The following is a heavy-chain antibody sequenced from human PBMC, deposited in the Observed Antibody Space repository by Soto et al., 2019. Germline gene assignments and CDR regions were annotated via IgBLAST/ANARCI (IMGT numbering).Heavy chain of an antibody. Sequence: HVQLGQSGAEVKKPGASVKVSCKASGYTFTSYGISWVRQAPGQGREWMGWLSAYNGNTNYAQKLQGRVTITTDTSTSTAYMELRSLRSDDTAVYYCARDPGLGATFDYWGQGPLVTVSS. CDR3: ARDPGLGATFDY. V-gene: IGHV1-18*01. D-gene: IGHD1-26*01. CDR1: GYTFTSYG. J-gene: IGHJ4*02. CDR2: LSAYNGNT.